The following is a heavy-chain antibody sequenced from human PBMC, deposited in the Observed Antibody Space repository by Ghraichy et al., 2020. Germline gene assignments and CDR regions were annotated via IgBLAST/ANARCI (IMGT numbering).Heavy chain of an antibody. D-gene: IGHD4-23*01. CDR3: ARASRVVRFYYYDGMDV. V-gene: IGHV3-48*02. Sequence: GGSLRLSCVGSGFTFSAYNMNWVRQSPGKGLEWVSYITISSRSIFYADSVKGRFTISRDNAKNSLSLQMNSLRDEDTAVYYCARASRVVRFYYYDGMDVWGQGTTVTVS. CDR1: GFTFSAYN. J-gene: IGHJ6*02. CDR2: ITISSRSI.